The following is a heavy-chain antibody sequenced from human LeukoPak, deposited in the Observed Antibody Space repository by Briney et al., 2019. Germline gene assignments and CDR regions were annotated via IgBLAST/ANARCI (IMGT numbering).Heavy chain of an antibody. D-gene: IGHD6-6*01. CDR1: GYTFTSYD. CDR3: ARGGRIAARRGNWFDP. J-gene: IGHJ5*02. CDR2: MNPNSGNT. Sequence: ASVKASCKASGYTFTSYDINWVRQATGQGLEWMGWMNPNSGNTGYAQKFQGRVTMTRNTSISTAYMELSSLRSEDTAVYYCARGGRIAARRGNWFDPWGQGTLVTVSS. V-gene: IGHV1-8*01.